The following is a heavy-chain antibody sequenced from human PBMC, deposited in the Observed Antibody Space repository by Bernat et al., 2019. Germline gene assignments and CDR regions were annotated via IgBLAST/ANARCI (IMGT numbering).Heavy chain of an antibody. J-gene: IGHJ4*02. V-gene: IGHV5-10-1*03. Sequence: EVQLVQSGAEVKKPGESLKISCKGSGYSFTSYWITWVRQMPGKGLEWMGRIDPSDSYSNYSPSFQGHVTISADKSISTAYLQWSSLKASDTAMYDCERMGPTAVTHWGQGTLVTVSS. D-gene: IGHD4-17*01. CDR2: IDPSDSYS. CDR1: GYSFTSYW. CDR3: ERMGPTAVTH.